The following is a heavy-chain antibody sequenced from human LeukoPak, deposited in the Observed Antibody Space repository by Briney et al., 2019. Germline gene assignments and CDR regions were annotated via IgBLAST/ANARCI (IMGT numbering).Heavy chain of an antibody. CDR1: GGSISSGGYY. CDR3: ARASGAAAPDWFDP. Sequence: PSQTLSLTYTVSGGSISSGGYYWSWIRQHPGKGLEWIGYIYYSGSTYYNPSLKSRVTISVDTSKNQFSLKLSSVTAADTAVCYCARASGAAAPDWFDPWGQGTLVTVSS. D-gene: IGHD6-13*01. J-gene: IGHJ5*02. CDR2: IYYSGST. V-gene: IGHV4-31*03.